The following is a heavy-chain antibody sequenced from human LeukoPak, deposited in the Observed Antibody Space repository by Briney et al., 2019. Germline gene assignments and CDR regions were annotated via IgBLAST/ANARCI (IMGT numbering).Heavy chain of an antibody. CDR3: AKDLAYSSPSAFDY. J-gene: IGHJ4*02. CDR2: ISSSGSTI. D-gene: IGHD6-6*01. CDR1: GFTFSSYE. Sequence: PGGSLRLSCAASGFTFSSYEMNWVRQAPGKGLEWVSYISSSGSTIYYADSVKGRFTISRDNSKNTLYLEMNSLRAEDTAVYYCAKDLAYSSPSAFDYWGQGTLVTVSS. V-gene: IGHV3-48*03.